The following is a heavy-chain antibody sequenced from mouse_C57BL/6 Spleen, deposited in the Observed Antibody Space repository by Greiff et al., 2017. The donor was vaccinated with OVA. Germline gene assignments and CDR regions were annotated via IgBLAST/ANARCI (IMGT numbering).Heavy chain of an antibody. Sequence: DVKLVESGGGLVQPGGSLSLSCAASGFTFTDYYMSWVRQPPGKALEWLGFIRNKANGYTTEYSASVKGRFTISRDNSQSILYLQMNALRAEDSATYYCARSIWYQGDYYAMDYWGQGTSVTVSS. J-gene: IGHJ4*01. D-gene: IGHD2-1*01. V-gene: IGHV7-3*01. CDR3: ARSIWYQGDYYAMDY. CDR2: IRNKANGYTT. CDR1: GFTFTDYY.